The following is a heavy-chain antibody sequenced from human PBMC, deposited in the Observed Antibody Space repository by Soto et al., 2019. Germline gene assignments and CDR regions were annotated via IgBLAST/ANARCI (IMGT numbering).Heavy chain of an antibody. V-gene: IGHV3-48*03. CDR1: GFTFSSYE. D-gene: IGHD6-13*01. CDR2: ISSSGSTI. J-gene: IGHJ4*02. CDR3: ARKEVGIAAANY. Sequence: GGSLRLSXAASGFTFSSYEMNWVRQAPGKGLEWVSYISSSGSTIYYADSVKGRFTISRDNAKNSLYLQMNSLRAEDTAVYYCARKEVGIAAANYWGQGTLVTVSS.